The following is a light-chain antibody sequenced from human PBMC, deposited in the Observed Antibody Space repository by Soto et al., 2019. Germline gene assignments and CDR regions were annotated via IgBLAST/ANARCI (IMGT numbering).Light chain of an antibody. Sequence: QSVLTQPRSVSGSHGQSVTISCTGTSSDVGGYNYVSWYQQYPGTAPKLMIYDVSMRPSGVPDRFSGSKSGNTASLTISGPQAEDEVYFFCRLYAGSHPFFSFGTWNKVTGL. V-gene: IGLV2-11*01. J-gene: IGLJ1*01. CDR3: RLYAGSHPFFS. CDR1: SSDVGGYNY. CDR2: DVS.